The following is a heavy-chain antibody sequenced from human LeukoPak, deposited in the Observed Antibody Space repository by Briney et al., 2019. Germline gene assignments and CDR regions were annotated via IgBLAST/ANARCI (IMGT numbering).Heavy chain of an antibody. CDR1: GGSFSGYY. CDR3: ARGPSASRSIAARRLSDGVRGPYFDL. D-gene: IGHD6-6*01. Sequence: SETLSLTCAVYGGSFSGYYWSWIRQPPGKGLEWIGEINHSGSTNYNPSLKSRVTISVDTSKNQFSLKLSSVTAADTAVYYCARGPSASRSIAARRLSDGVRGPYFDLWGRGTLVTVSS. J-gene: IGHJ2*01. V-gene: IGHV4-34*01. CDR2: INHSGST.